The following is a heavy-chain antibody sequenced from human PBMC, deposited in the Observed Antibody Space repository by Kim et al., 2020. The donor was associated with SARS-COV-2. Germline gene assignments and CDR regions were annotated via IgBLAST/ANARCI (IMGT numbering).Heavy chain of an antibody. V-gene: IGHV3-23*01. Sequence: SVKGRFTISRDNSKNPLYLQMNSLRAEDTAVYYCAKEASGSYFRGDAFDIWGQGTMVTVSS. CDR3: AKEASGSYFRGDAFDI. D-gene: IGHD1-26*01. J-gene: IGHJ3*02.